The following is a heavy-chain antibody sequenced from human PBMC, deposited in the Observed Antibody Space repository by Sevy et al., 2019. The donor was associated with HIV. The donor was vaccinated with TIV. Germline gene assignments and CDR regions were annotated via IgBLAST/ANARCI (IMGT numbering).Heavy chain of an antibody. CDR3: ARDPTLDFWSGWDPLCCFDP. CDR2: IYHSGST. J-gene: IGHJ5*02. D-gene: IGHD3-3*01. Sequence: SETLSLTCTVSGYSISSGYYWGWIRQPPGKGLEWIGSIYHSGSTYYNPSLKSRVTLSVETSKNQFTLKLSSVTAADTVVYYCARDPTLDFWSGWDPLCCFDPWGQGTLVTVSS. V-gene: IGHV4-38-2*02. CDR1: GYSISSGYY.